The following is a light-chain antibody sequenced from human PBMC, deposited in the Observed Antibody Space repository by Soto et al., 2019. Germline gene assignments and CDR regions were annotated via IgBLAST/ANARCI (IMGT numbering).Light chain of an antibody. Sequence: EVVLTQSPATLSLSPGERAPPSAGALRRIATISLACNKQKPGLAPRLLMYDVSKRFTGTPDRFSGSGSGTDFTLTITALEPEDSAVYYCQQFGTSLTFGGGTKVEVK. CDR3: QQFGTSLT. J-gene: IGKJ4*01. V-gene: IGKV3D-20*01. CDR1: RRIATIS. CDR2: DVS.